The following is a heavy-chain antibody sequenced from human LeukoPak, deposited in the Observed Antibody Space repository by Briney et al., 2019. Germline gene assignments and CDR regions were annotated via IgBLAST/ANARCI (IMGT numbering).Heavy chain of an antibody. J-gene: IGHJ4*02. V-gene: IGHV4-61*02. CDR1: GGSISSGSYY. Sequence: SETLSLTCTVSGGSISSGSYYWSWIRQPAGRGLEWIGRIYTSGSTNYNPSLKSRVTISVDTSKNQFSLKLSSVTAADTAVYYCARALSGDLDYWGQGTLVTVSS. CDR2: IYTSGST. CDR3: ARALSGDLDY. D-gene: IGHD7-27*01.